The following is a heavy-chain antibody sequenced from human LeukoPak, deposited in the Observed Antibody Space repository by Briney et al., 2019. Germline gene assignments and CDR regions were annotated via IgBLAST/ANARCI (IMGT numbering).Heavy chain of an antibody. D-gene: IGHD3-16*02. Sequence: SETLSLTCAVYGGSFSGYYWSWIRQPPGKGLEWIGEINHSGSTNYNPSLKSRVTISVDTSKNQFSLKLSSVTAADTAVYYCARSVLPPQDYVWGSYRYSRVFDYWGQGTLVTVSS. J-gene: IGHJ4*02. V-gene: IGHV4-34*01. CDR1: GGSFSGYY. CDR2: INHSGST. CDR3: ARSVLPPQDYVWGSYRYSRVFDY.